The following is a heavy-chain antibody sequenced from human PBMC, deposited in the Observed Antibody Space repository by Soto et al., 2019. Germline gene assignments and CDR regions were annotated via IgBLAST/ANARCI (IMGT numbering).Heavy chain of an antibody. J-gene: IGHJ4*02. Sequence: GGSLRLSCVASGFSLSRYNMNWVRQAPGKGLEWVSYISSSSYTINYADSVKGRFTISRDNAKNSLYLQMNSLRAEDTAVYYCAREYYDDHSGYDYWGQGA. CDR3: AREYYDDHSGYDY. CDR1: GFSLSRYN. V-gene: IGHV3-48*01. D-gene: IGHD3-22*01. CDR2: ISSSSYTI.